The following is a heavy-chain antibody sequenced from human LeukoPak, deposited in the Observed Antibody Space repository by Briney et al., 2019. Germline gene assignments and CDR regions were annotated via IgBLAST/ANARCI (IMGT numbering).Heavy chain of an antibody. Sequence: SQTLSLTCAVSGDSITSGGYSWTWIRQRPGEGLEWIGYIYHGGSAYFNPSLKSRVNISVDRSKNQFSLILNSVTAADTAVYYCARFFSAGQFQLFDPWGQGTLVTVSS. J-gene: IGHJ5*02. CDR2: IYHGGSA. CDR3: ARFFSAGQFQLFDP. V-gene: IGHV4-30-2*01. D-gene: IGHD1-26*01. CDR1: GDSITSGGYS.